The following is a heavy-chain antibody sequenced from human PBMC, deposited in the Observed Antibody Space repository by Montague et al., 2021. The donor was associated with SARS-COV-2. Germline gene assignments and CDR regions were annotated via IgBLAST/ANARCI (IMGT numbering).Heavy chain of an antibody. Sequence: SETLSLTCTVYGYSISSCYYWRCIRQPRGKGLEWIGSIHHSGSTYYNPSLKRLVTISGDTSKNQFSQKLSSVTAADTAVYSCAGERRFCSCGSCYSCWFDPWGQGTLVTVSS. J-gene: IGHJ5*02. CDR1: GYSISSCYY. V-gene: IGHV4-38-2*02. D-gene: IGHD2-15*01. CDR2: IHHSGST. CDR3: AGERRFCSCGSCYSCWFDP.